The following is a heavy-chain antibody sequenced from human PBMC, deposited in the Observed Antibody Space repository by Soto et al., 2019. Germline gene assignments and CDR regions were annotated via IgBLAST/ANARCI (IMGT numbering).Heavy chain of an antibody. CDR1: GYTFTSYG. J-gene: IGHJ4*02. Sequence: QVQLVQSGAEVKKPGASVKVSCKASGYTFTSYGISWVRQAPGQGLEWMGWISAYNGTTNYEQKLQGRVTLTTDTSTSTADMELRRLSSDDTALYYCARDLRVRGSAPLAGYWGQGTLVYVS. CDR3: ARDLRVRGSAPLAGY. D-gene: IGHD3-10*01. V-gene: IGHV1-18*01. CDR2: ISAYNGTT.